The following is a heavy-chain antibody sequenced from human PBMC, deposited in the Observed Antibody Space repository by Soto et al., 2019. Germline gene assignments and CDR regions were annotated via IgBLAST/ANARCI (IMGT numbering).Heavy chain of an antibody. V-gene: IGHV1-69*01. Sequence: QVQLVQSGAEVKKPGSSVKVSCKASGGTFRSYAISWVRQAPGQGLEWMGGIIPIFGTANYAQKFQGRVTITADESTSTAYMELSSLRSEDTAVYYCARAAAVADNGGPRFHFDYWGQGTLVTVSS. J-gene: IGHJ4*02. D-gene: IGHD6-19*01. CDR1: GGTFRSYA. CDR2: IIPIFGTA. CDR3: ARAAAVADNGGPRFHFDY.